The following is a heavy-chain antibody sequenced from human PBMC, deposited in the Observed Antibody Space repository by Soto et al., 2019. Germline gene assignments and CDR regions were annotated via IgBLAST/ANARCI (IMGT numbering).Heavy chain of an antibody. V-gene: IGHV1-3*01. J-gene: IGHJ6*02. CDR3: ASNTTPYSGTAYYYGMDV. CDR2: INAGNGNT. CDR1: GYTFTSYA. Sequence: ASVKVSCKASGYTFTSYAMHWVRQAPGQRLEWMGWINAGNGNTKYSQKFQGRVTITRDTSASTAYMELSSLRSEDTAVYYCASNTTPYSGTAYYYGMDVWGQGTTVTVSS. D-gene: IGHD1-26*01.